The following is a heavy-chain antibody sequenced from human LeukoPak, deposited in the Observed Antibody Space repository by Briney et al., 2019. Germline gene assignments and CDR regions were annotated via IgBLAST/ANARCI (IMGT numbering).Heavy chain of an antibody. CDR3: ARMKGCSSTTCYFAIY. Sequence: GGSPRLSCAASGFTFSTFWMTWVRQAPGRGLEWVANIKEDGSEKYYVDSLKGRFTISRDNAKNSLYLQMNSLRAEDTAVYYCARMKGCSSTTCYFAIYWGQGTLLTVSS. D-gene: IGHD2-2*01. J-gene: IGHJ4*02. V-gene: IGHV3-7*05. CDR2: IKEDGSEK. CDR1: GFTFSTFW.